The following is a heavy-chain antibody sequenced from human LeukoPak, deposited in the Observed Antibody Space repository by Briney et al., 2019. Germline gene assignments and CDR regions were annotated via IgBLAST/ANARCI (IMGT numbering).Heavy chain of an antibody. CDR3: AKGRGPYYYDSSGSPAYFDY. J-gene: IGHJ4*02. D-gene: IGHD3-22*01. CDR2: ISWNSGSI. V-gene: IGHV3-9*01. CDR1: GFTFDDYA. Sequence: GGSLRLSCAASGFTFDDYAMHWVRQAPGKGLEWVSGISWNSGSIGYADSVKGRFTISRDNAKNSLYLQMNSLRAEDTALCYCAKGRGPYYYDSSGSPAYFDYWGQGTLVTVSS.